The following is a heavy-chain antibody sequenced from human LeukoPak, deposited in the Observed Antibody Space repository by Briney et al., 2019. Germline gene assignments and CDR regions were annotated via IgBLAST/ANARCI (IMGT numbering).Heavy chain of an antibody. CDR3: AVKGGYNDLDAPFDY. D-gene: IGHD5-12*01. CDR2: VNGDGSTT. Sequence: PGGSLRLSCAASGFTFSRYWMYWVRQAPGKGLEWVSRVNGDGSTTTYADSVKGRFTISRDNAKNTLYLQMNSLRVEDTAVYYCAVKGGYNDLDAPFDYWGPGTLVTVSS. J-gene: IGHJ4*02. V-gene: IGHV3-74*01. CDR1: GFTFSRYW.